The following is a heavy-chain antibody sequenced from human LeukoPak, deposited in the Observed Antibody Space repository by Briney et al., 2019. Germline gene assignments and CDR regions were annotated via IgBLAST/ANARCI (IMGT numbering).Heavy chain of an antibody. CDR2: IKGDGSEK. J-gene: IGHJ4*02. Sequence: GGSLRLSCAASGFTLSSYWMSWVRQAPGKGLEWVGNIKGDGSEKYYVDSVKGRFTISRDNAKNSLYLQMNSLRAEDTAVYYCARRSGIAVAGAFDYWGQGTLVTVSS. CDR3: ARRSGIAVAGAFDY. CDR1: GFTLSSYW. V-gene: IGHV3-7*03. D-gene: IGHD6-19*01.